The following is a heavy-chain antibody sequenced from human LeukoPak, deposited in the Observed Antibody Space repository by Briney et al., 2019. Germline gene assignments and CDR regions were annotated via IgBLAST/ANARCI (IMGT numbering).Heavy chain of an antibody. J-gene: IGHJ5*02. CDR2: FDPEDGET. CDR3: ATHRGEFGP. D-gene: IGHD3-16*01. V-gene: IGHV1-24*01. CDR1: GGTFSSYA. Sequence: ASVKVSCKASGGTFSSYAISWVRQAPGKGLEWMGGFDPEDGETIYAQKFQGRVTMTEDTSTDTAYMELSSLRSEDTAVYYCATHRGEFGPWGQGTLVXVSS.